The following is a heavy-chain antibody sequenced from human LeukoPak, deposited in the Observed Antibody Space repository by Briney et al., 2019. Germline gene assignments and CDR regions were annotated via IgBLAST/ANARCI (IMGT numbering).Heavy chain of an antibody. CDR3: ARDSRYYYGSGSPGPHYFEK. V-gene: IGHV3-30*01. J-gene: IGHJ4*02. D-gene: IGHD3-10*01. CDR2: ISSDGSYD. CDR1: GFTFSSYA. Sequence: PGGSLRLSCAASGFTFSSYAMHWVRQAPGKGLEWVSIISSDGSYDYYADSVKGRFTISRDSSKNTLYLQLNSLRVEDTAVYYCARDSRYYYGSGSPGPHYFEKWGQGPLVTVSS.